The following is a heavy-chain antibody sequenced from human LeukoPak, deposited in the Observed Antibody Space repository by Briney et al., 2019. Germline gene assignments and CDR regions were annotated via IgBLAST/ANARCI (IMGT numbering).Heavy chain of an antibody. CDR1: GISFTSYA. D-gene: IGHD6-13*01. J-gene: IGHJ6*04. CDR3: ARDKPGIAAPDV. V-gene: IGHV3-23*01. Sequence: GGSLRLSCEGSGISFTSYAMSWVLQARGKGLEWVSAISGSGERTYYADSVRGRFTISRDNSKNTLYLQMNSLRAEDAAVYYCARDKPGIAAPDVWGKGTTVTVSS. CDR2: ISGSGERT.